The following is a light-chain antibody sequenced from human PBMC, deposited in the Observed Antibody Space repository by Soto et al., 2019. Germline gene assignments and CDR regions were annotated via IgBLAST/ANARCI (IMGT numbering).Light chain of an antibody. V-gene: IGKV4-1*01. CDR2: WAS. CDR3: QQYYSTPIT. CDR1: QSVLYSSNNMNY. Sequence: DIVMTQSPDSLGVSLGERATINCKSSQSVLYSSNNMNYLAWYKQKPGQPPKLLIYWASARESGVPDRFSGSGSGTDFTLTISSLQAEDVAVYYCQQYYSTPITFGQGTRLEIK. J-gene: IGKJ5*01.